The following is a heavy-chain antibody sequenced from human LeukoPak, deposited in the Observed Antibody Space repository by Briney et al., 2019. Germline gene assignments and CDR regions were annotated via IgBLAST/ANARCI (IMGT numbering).Heavy chain of an antibody. CDR3: ARAGYSGYDRFDY. J-gene: IGHJ4*02. Sequence: ASVKVSCKVSGYTLTELSMHWVRQAPGKGLEWMGGFDPEDGETIYAQKFQGRVTMTEDTSTDTAYMELSRLRSDDTAVYYCARAGYSGYDRFDYWGQGTLVTVSS. D-gene: IGHD5-12*01. CDR1: GYTLTELS. V-gene: IGHV1-24*01. CDR2: FDPEDGET.